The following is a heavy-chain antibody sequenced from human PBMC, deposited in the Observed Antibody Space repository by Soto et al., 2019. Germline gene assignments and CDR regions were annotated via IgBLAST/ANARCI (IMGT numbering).Heavy chain of an antibody. Sequence: EVQLLESGGGLVQPGGSLRLSCAASGFTFSSYAMSWVRQAPGKGLEWVSAISGSGGSTYYADSVKGRFTISRDNSKNTLYLQMNSLRAEDTAVYYCAKPFTPFGRQCQVKREYFDYWGQGTLVTVS. V-gene: IGHV3-23*01. CDR2: ISGSGGST. CDR3: AKPFTPFGRQCQVKREYFDY. CDR1: GFTFSSYA. D-gene: IGHD3-16*01. J-gene: IGHJ4*02.